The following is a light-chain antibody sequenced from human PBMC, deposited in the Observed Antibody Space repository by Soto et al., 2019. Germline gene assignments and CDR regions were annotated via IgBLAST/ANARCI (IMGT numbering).Light chain of an antibody. Sequence: QSVLTQPRSVSGSPGQSVTISCTGTSTDVGGYNYVSWYQQHPGKVPKLMLYDVSKRPSGVPDRFSGSKSGNTASLTISGLQAEDEADYYCCSYAGSDTLYVFGSGTKVTVL. CDR2: DVS. CDR3: CSYAGSDTLYV. V-gene: IGLV2-11*01. CDR1: STDVGGYNY. J-gene: IGLJ1*01.